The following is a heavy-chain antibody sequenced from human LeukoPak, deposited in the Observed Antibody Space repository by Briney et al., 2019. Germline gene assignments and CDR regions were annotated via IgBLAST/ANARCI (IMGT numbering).Heavy chain of an antibody. J-gene: IGHJ4*02. Sequence: ASETLSLTCTVSGGSISSSGYYWVWFRQPPGKGLEWIGSIFYRGSTFYNPSLKGRITMSMDTSKRQFSLKLSSVTAADTAVYYCAVTMTNNFDHWGQGTLVAVSS. CDR1: GGSISSSGYY. CDR3: AVTMTNNFDH. V-gene: IGHV4-39*07. CDR2: IFYRGST. D-gene: IGHD3-3*01.